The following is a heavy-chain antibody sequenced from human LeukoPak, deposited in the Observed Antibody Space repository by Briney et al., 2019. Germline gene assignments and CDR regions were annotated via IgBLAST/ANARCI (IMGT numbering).Heavy chain of an antibody. CDR1: GLPFSTYF. J-gene: IGHJ4*02. CDR3: AKDQMPDSGYDIDY. V-gene: IGHV3-23*01. D-gene: IGHD5-12*01. Sequence: GGSLTLSYVPSGLPFSTYFMRWVRQPPRKGLEWVSFMYGHGETSDSAASVKGRFTISRDNSKSTLYLQIHRLRAEDTAVYYCAKDQMPDSGYDIDYWGQGTLVTVSS. CDR2: MYGHGETS.